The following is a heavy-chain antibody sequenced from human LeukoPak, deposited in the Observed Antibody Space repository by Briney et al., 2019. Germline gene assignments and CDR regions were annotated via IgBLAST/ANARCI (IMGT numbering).Heavy chain of an antibody. Sequence: GGSLRLSCAASGFTFRSYGLHWVRQAPGKGLEWVAVISYNGINKYYADSVKGRFTISRDNSKNTLYLQMNSLRAEDTAVYYCAKDRTQGSGWYLIFDYWSQGTLVTVSS. V-gene: IGHV3-30*18. CDR3: AKDRTQGSGWYLIFDY. CDR2: ISYNGINK. CDR1: GFTFRSYG. J-gene: IGHJ4*02. D-gene: IGHD6-19*01.